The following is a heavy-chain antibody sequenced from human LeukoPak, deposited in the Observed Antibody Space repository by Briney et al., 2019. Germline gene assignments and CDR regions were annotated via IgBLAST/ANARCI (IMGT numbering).Heavy chain of an antibody. CDR2: TRNKANSYTT. D-gene: IGHD3-22*01. CDR3: ARERGSDYYDSSGYE. J-gene: IGHJ4*02. CDR1: GFTFSSYG. V-gene: IGHV3-72*01. Sequence: PGGSLRLSCAASGFTFSSYGMHWVRQAPGKGLEWVGRTRNKANSYTTEYAASVKGRFTISRDDSKNSLYLQMNSLKTEDTAVYYCARERGSDYYDSSGYEWGQGTLVTVSS.